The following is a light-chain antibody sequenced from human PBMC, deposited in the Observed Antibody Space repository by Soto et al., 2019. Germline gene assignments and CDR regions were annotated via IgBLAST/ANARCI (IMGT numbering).Light chain of an antibody. V-gene: IGKV1-5*01. Sequence: DIQMTQSPSTLSASVGDRVTVTCRASQSINTWLAWYQPKPGKAPKLLIYDASSLQSGVPSRFTGRGSGTEFTLTLSSLQTDDFATYYCQNYNSYSEAFGQGTKADI. CDR2: DAS. CDR1: QSINTW. CDR3: QNYNSYSEA. J-gene: IGKJ1*01.